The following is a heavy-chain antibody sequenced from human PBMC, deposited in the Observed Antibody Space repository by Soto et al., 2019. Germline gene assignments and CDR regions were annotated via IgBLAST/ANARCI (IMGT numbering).Heavy chain of an antibody. Sequence: GGSLRLSCAASGFTFSNAWMSWVRQAPGKGLEWVGRIKSKTDGGTTDYAAPVKGRFTISRDDSKNTLYLQMNSLKTEDTAVYYCTTLSQDNWNYYGGGAQNYYYYYYMDVWGKGTTVTVSS. CDR1: GFTFSNAW. V-gene: IGHV3-15*01. CDR2: IKSKTDGGTT. CDR3: TTLSQDNWNYYGGGAQNYYYYYYMDV. J-gene: IGHJ6*03. D-gene: IGHD1-7*01.